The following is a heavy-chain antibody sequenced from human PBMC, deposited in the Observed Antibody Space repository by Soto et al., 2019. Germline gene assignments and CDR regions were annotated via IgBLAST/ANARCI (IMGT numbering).Heavy chain of an antibody. CDR3: ALSFYYYDSSGFRLLAY. CDR1: GFTFSNAW. CDR2: IKSKTDGGTT. J-gene: IGHJ4*02. V-gene: IGHV3-15*01. Sequence: GGSLRLSCAASGFTFSNAWMSWVRQAPGKGLEWVGRIKSKTDGGTTDYAAPVKGRFTISRDDSKNTLYLQMNSLKTGDTAVYYCALSFYYYDSSGFRLLAYWGQGTLVPGSS. D-gene: IGHD3-22*01.